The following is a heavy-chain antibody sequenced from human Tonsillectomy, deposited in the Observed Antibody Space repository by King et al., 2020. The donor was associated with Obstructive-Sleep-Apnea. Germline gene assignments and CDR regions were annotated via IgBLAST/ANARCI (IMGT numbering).Heavy chain of an antibody. D-gene: IGHD2-21*01. CDR1: GGSDSTGGYF. V-gene: IGHV4-31*03. J-gene: IGHJ3*02. CDR3: ARERSYCDGRACQSDAFDM. CDR2: MYGRETT. Sequence: VQLQESGPRLVRPSQTLSLSCTVPGGSDSTGGYFWNWIRQRPGMGLEWIGFMYGRETTYYNPSLKGRTTISIDRSRHQFSLKMTSVTAADTAVYYCARERSYCDGRACQSDAFDMWGQGTSVTVSS.